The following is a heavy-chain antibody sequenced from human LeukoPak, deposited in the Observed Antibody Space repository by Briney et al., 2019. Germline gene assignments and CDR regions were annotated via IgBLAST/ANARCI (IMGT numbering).Heavy chain of an antibody. V-gene: IGHV1-18*01. Sequence: ASVTVSCTSSGYTFTTYEISWVRQAPGQALEWLGWISAYNGKTNYAQNFQGRVTMTTDTSTSTAYMELRSLRSDDTAVYYCARGRSKNYSVTWGSNYWGQGTLVTVSS. CDR1: GYTFTTYE. CDR3: ARGRSKNYSVTWGSNY. J-gene: IGHJ4*02. D-gene: IGHD2-15*01. CDR2: ISAYNGKT.